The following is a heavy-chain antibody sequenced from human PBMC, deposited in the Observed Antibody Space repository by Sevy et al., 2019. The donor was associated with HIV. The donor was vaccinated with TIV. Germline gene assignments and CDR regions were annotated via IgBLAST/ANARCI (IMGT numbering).Heavy chain of an antibody. V-gene: IGHV1-2*06. CDR2: INPNSGGT. CDR3: ARGGGIGAREYYFDY. J-gene: IGHJ4*02. CDR1: GYTFTGYY. D-gene: IGHD3-10*01. Sequence: ALVKVSCKASGYTFTGYYMHWVRQAPGQGLEWMGRINPNSGGTNYAQKFQGRVTMTRDTSISTAYMELSRRRSDDTAVYYCARGGGIGAREYYFDYWGQGTLVTVSS.